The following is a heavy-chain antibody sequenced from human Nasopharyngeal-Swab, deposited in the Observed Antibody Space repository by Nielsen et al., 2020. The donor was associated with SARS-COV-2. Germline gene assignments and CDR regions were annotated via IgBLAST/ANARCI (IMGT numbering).Heavy chain of an antibody. J-gene: IGHJ5*02. CDR1: GFTFTSSA. D-gene: IGHD3-9*01. V-gene: IGHV1-58*02. CDR3: AREYIFERFDP. Sequence: SVKVSCKASGFTFTSSAMQWVRQARGQRLEWIGWIVVGSGNTNYAQKFQGRVTMTRDTSIGTAYMELSRLRSDDTAVYYCAREYIFERFDPWGQGTLVTVSS. CDR2: IVVGSGNT.